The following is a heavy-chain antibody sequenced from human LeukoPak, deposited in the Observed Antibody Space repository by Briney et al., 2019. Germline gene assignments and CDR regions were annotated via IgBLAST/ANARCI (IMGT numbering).Heavy chain of an antibody. D-gene: IGHD6-13*01. J-gene: IGHJ6*02. V-gene: IGHV5-51*01. Sequence: ESLKISCKGSGYSFTSYWIGWVRQMPGKGLEWMGIIYPGDSDTRYSPSFQGQVTISADKSISTAYLQWSSLKASDTAMYYCARPLIAAAGLPDKYYYYYYGMDVWGQGTTVTVSS. CDR1: GYSFTSYW. CDR2: IYPGDSDT. CDR3: ARPLIAAAGLPDKYYYYYYGMDV.